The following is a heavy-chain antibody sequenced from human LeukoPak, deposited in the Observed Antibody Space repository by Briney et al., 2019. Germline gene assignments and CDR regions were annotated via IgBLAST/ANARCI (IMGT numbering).Heavy chain of an antibody. CDR2: ISYDGSNK. CDR3: ARDGDYSYGSFDY. J-gene: IGHJ4*02. V-gene: IGHV3-30-3*01. CDR1: GFTFSSYA. Sequence: GGSLRLSCAASGFTFSSYAMHWVRQAPGKGLEWVAVISYDGSNKYYADSVKGRFTISRDNSKNTLYPQMNSLRAEDTAVYYCARDGDYSYGSFDYWGQGTLVTVSS. D-gene: IGHD5-18*01.